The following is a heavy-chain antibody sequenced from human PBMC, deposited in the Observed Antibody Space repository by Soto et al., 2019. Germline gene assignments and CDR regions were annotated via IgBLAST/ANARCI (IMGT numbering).Heavy chain of an antibody. J-gene: IGHJ6*02. V-gene: IGHV1-18*04. CDR2: ISAYNGNT. Sequence: ASVKVSCKASGYTFTSYGISWVRQAPGQGLEWMGWISAYNGNTNYAQKLQGRVTMTTDTSTSTAYMELRSLRSDDTAVYYCARDEGITIFGVVILLHGYYGMDVWGQGTTVTVSS. CDR1: GYTFTSYG. D-gene: IGHD3-3*01. CDR3: ARDEGITIFGVVILLHGYYGMDV.